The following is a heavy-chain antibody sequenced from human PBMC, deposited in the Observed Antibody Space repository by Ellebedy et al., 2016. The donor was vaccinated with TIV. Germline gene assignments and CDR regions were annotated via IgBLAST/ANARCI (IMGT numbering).Heavy chain of an antibody. CDR2: IYPGDSDT. V-gene: IGHV5-51*01. Sequence: GKSLKISCEGSGYMFSTYWIAWVRQMPGKGLEWMGIIYPGDSDTTYSPSFRGQVTMSVDKSVNTVYLQWNSLKASDTAMYYCARRMGRGVKGKFPLDVWGQGTTVIVSS. CDR1: GYMFSTYW. J-gene: IGHJ6*02. D-gene: IGHD3-10*01. CDR3: ARRMGRGVKGKFPLDV.